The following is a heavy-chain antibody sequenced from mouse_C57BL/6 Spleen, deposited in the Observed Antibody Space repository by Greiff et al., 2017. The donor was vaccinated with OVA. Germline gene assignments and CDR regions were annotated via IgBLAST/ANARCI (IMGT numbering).Heavy chain of an antibody. V-gene: IGHV5-9-1*02. CDR3: TRERGLFDFDY. CDR1: GFTFSSYA. CDR2: ISSGGDYI. J-gene: IGHJ2*01. Sequence: EVQGVESGEGLVKPGGSLKLSCAASGFTFSSYAMSWVRQTPEKRLEWVAYISSGGDYIYYADTVKGRFTISRDNARNTLYLQMSSLKSEDTAMYYCTRERGLFDFDYWGQGTTLTVSS.